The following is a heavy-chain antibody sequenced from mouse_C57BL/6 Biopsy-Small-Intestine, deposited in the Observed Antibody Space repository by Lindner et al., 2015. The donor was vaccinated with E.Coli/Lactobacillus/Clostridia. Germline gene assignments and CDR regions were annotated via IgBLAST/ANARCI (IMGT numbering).Heavy chain of an antibody. D-gene: IGHD2-3*01. CDR2: INPGSGGS. V-gene: IGHV1-54*01. Sequence: VQLQESGAELVRPGTSVKVSCKASGYAFTNYLIEWVKQRPGQGLEWIGVINPGSGGSNYNEKFKGKATVTADKSSSTAYMQFSSLTSEDSAVYFCARRGDGYYLDYWGHGTTLTVSS. CDR1: GYAFTNYL. CDR3: ARRGDGYYLDY. J-gene: IGHJ2*01.